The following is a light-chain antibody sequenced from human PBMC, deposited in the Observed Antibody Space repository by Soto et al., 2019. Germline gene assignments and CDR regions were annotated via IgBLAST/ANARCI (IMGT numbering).Light chain of an antibody. Sequence: EVVMTQSPATLSVSPGEGVTLSCRASQGIGDTLAWYQHKPGQTPRPLIYDASKRATGIPARFSGSGSGTNFTLTISSLEPEDFAVYYCQQRRSWQVTFGQGTRLEIK. CDR3: QQRRSWQVT. V-gene: IGKV3D-11*01. CDR2: DAS. CDR1: QGIGDT. J-gene: IGKJ5*01.